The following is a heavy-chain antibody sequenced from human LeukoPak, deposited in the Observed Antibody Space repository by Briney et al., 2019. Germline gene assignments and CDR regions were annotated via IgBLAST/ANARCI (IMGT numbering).Heavy chain of an antibody. D-gene: IGHD2-2*01. CDR1: GYTSTSYY. V-gene: IGHV1-46*01. J-gene: IGHJ4*02. CDR2: INPSGGST. CDR3: ATPLGYCSSTSCPDY. Sequence: ASVKVSCKASGYTSTSYYMHWVRQAPGQGLEWMGIINPSGGSTSYAQKFQGRVTMTRDTSTSTVYMELSSLRSEDTAVYYCATPLGYCSSTSCPDYWGQGTLVTVSS.